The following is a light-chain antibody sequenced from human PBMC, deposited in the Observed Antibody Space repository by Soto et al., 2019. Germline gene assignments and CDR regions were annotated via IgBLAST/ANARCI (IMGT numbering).Light chain of an antibody. CDR2: DAS. V-gene: IGKV3-15*01. CDR3: QHYKTWPLS. J-gene: IGKJ4*01. CDR1: QSIGST. Sequence: EIVMTQSPATLSVSPGERVTLSCRASQSIGSTLAWYQQKPGQTPRLLIYDASTRATSIPARFSGIGSGTEFTLIISSLQSEDFAVYYCQHYKTWPLSFGGGTKVEI.